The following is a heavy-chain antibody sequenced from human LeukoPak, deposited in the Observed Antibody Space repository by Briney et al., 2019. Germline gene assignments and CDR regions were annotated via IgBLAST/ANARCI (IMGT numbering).Heavy chain of an antibody. CDR2: INPNSGGT. V-gene: IGHV1-2*02. Sequence: ASVTVSCKASGYTFIGYYIHWVRQAPGQGLEWMGWINPNSGGTSYLQNFQGRVTMTRDTSISTAYMDLSRLRSDDTAVYYCARGRPGDYFDYWGQGTLVTVSS. CDR1: GYTFIGYY. CDR3: ARGRPGDYFDY. J-gene: IGHJ4*02. D-gene: IGHD6-25*01.